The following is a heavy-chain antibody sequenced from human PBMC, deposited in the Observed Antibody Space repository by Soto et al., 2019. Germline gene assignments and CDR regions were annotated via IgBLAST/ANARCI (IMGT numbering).Heavy chain of an antibody. CDR2: ISYSGNT. Sequence: SATLYLTFSDLGCSIFSTPHYWGWIRQPPGKGLEWIGRISYSGNTDYNPSLKSRITISADTSKNQFSLTLSSVTAADTAVYYCARLTVAGRLGDSWGQG. J-gene: IGHJ4*02. V-gene: IGHV4-39*01. CDR1: GCSIFSTPHY. CDR3: ARLTVAGRLGDS. D-gene: IGHD6-19*01.